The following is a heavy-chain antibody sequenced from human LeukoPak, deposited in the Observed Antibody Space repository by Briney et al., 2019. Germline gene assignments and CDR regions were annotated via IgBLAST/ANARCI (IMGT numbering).Heavy chain of an antibody. CDR1: GFTFSSHG. D-gene: IGHD1-26*01. CDR2: INWNGGST. CDR3: ARAGGPGPVYSGSSH. V-gene: IGHV3-20*04. Sequence: GETLRLSCAASGFTFSSHGMNWVRQAPGEGLEWVSGINWNGGSTGYADSVKGRFTISRDNAKNSLYLQMNSLRAEDTALYYCARAGGPGPVYSGSSHWGQGTLVTVSS. J-gene: IGHJ4*02.